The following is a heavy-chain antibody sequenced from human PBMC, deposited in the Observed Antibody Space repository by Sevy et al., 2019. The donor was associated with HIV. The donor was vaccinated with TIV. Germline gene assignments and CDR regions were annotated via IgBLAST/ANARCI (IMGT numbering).Heavy chain of an antibody. CDR1: GFNFSNYS. Sequence: GGCLRLSCAVSGFNFSNYSMDWVRQAPGKGLEWVSSISSSGSYIYYTDTLKGRITISRDNAKNSVYLQTNSLRAEDTAVYYCASQFDYWGQGTLVTVSS. J-gene: IGHJ4*02. V-gene: IGHV3-21*01. CDR2: ISSSGSYI. CDR3: ASQFDY.